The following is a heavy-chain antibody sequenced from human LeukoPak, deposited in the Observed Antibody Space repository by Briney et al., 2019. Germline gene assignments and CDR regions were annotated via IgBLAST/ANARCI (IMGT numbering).Heavy chain of an antibody. J-gene: IGHJ5*02. CDR3: ARDRPTGYYYDSSGYYGGYNWFDP. V-gene: IGHV1-18*01. CDR1: GYTFTSYG. Sequence: ASVKVSCKASGYTFTSYGISWVRQAPGQGLEWMGWISAYNGNTNYAQKLQGRVTMTTDTSTSTAYMELRSLRSDDTAVYYCARDRPTGYYYDSSGYYGGYNWFDPWGQGTLVTVSS. CDR2: ISAYNGNT. D-gene: IGHD3-22*01.